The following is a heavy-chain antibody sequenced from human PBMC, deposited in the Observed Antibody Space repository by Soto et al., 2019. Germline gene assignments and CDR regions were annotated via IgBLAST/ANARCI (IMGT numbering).Heavy chain of an antibody. CDR3: ARAYCSGGMCSAWSCWFDP. Sequence: PSQTLSLTCAISGDSVSSNSAAWNWIRQSPSRGLEWLGRTYYRSKWYNDYAVSVKSRITINPDTSKNQFSLQLNSVTPEDTAVYYCARAYCSGGMCSAWSCWFDPWGQGTLVTVSS. J-gene: IGHJ5*02. D-gene: IGHD2-15*01. CDR2: TYYRSKWYN. V-gene: IGHV6-1*01. CDR1: GDSVSSNSAA.